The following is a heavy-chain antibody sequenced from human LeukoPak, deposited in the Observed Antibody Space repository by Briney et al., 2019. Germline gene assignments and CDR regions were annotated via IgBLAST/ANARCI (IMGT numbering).Heavy chain of an antibody. Sequence: PSETLSLTCTVSGVSISSYYWSWIRQPPGKGLEWLGYIYYSGSTNYNPSLKSRVTISTSKNQFSLKLSSVTAADTAVYYCARNYYDSSDYEYYFDYWGQGTLVTVSS. CDR2: IYYSGST. V-gene: IGHV4-59*01. CDR3: ARNYYDSSDYEYYFDY. D-gene: IGHD3-22*01. J-gene: IGHJ4*02. CDR1: GVSISSYY.